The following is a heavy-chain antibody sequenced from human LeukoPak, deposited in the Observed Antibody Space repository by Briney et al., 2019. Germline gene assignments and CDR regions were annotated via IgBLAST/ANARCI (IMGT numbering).Heavy chain of an antibody. CDR2: SYYNGGT. CDR3: ARRSYRADVDV. D-gene: IGHD3-10*01. CDR1: GDSMITDTYY. V-gene: IGHV4-39*01. Sequence: PSETLSLTSTVPGDSMITDTYYWVWIRQPPRKWLEWIANSYYNGGTQYSRALTNRANMSVDTSTNQFSLRLSSVTAADTAVYYCARRSYRADVDVWGQGTTVTVSS. J-gene: IGHJ6*02.